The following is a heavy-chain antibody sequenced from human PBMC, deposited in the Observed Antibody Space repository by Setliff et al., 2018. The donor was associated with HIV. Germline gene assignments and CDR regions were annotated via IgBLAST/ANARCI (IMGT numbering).Heavy chain of an antibody. D-gene: IGHD3-10*01. CDR2: MSDTGGTA. CDR1: GFTFNKYV. V-gene: IGHV3-23*01. J-gene: IGHJ4*02. CDR3: AKDPGRRGGYDGYFGF. Sequence: GESLRLSCAASGFTFNKYVMSWVRQAPGKGLEWVSAMSDTGGTAYYADSVKGRFTISRANSKNTLYLQMNSLRAGDTAVYYCAKDPGRRGGYDGYFGFWGRGTLVTVSS.